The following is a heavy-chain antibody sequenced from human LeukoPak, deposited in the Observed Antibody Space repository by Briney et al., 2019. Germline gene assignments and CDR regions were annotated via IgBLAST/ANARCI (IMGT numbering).Heavy chain of an antibody. Sequence: ASVKVSCKASGYTFTGYYMHWVRQAPGQGLEWMGWINPNSGGTNYAQKFQGRVTLTRDTSISTAYMELSRLRSDDTAVYYCARSGYCSSTNCYDVRDWGQGTLVTVSS. D-gene: IGHD2-2*01. J-gene: IGHJ4*02. CDR3: ARSGYCSSTNCYDVRD. V-gene: IGHV1-2*02. CDR2: INPNSGGT. CDR1: GYTFTGYY.